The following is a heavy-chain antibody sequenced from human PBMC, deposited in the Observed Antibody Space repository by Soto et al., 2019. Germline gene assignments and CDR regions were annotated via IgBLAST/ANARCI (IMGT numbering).Heavy chain of an antibody. CDR3: ARGGGSGWSPRFS. Sequence: GSLRLSCAASGFTFSSYEMNWVRQAPGKGLEWVSYISSSGSTIYYADSVKGRFTISRDNAKNSLYLQTNSLWAEDTAVYYCARGGGSGWSPRFSWSQGALVSISS. J-gene: IGHJ4*02. V-gene: IGHV3-48*03. CDR2: ISSSGSTI. D-gene: IGHD6-19*01. CDR1: GFTFSSYE.